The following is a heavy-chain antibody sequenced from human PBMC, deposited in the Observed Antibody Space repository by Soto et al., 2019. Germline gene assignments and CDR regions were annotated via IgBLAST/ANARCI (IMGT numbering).Heavy chain of an antibody. J-gene: IGHJ6*02. D-gene: IGHD1-26*01. CDR3: ARQINPSGSHYYYYRMDV. CDR2: IDPSDSYT. V-gene: IGHV5-10-1*01. CDR1: GYSFTSYW. Sequence: GESLKISCKGSGYSFTSYWISWVRQMPGKGLEWMGRIDPSDSYTNYSPSFQGHVTISADKSISTAYLQWSSLKASDTAMYYCARQINPSGSHYYYYRMDVWGQGTTVTVSS.